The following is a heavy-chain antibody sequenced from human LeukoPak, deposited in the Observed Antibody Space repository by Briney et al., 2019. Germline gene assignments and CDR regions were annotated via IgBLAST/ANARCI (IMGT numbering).Heavy chain of an antibody. V-gene: IGHV3-53*04. CDR2: IYIGGST. D-gene: IGHD3-3*01. CDR3: TSAPPDTYYDFWSGRDGGGMDV. CDR1: GFTLSSNY. J-gene: IGHJ6*02. Sequence: PGGSLRLPCAASGFTLSSNYMGWVRQAPGRGLEWVGFIYIGGSTCYADSMKGRFTISRHNSKNTLYIQMSSLGAEDTAVYYCTSAPPDTYYDFWSGRDGGGMDVWGQGTTVTVSS.